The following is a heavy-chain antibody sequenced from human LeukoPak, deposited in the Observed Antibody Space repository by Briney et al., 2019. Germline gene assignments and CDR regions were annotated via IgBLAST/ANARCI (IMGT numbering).Heavy chain of an antibody. D-gene: IGHD6-13*01. CDR3: ARDLGIAAAGTSGY. CDR2: ISSSSSYI. J-gene: IGHJ4*02. V-gene: IGHV3-21*01. Sequence: GGSLRLSCAASGFTFSSYSMNWVRQAPGKGLEWVSSISSSSSYIYYADSVKGRFTISRDNAKSSLYLQMNSLRAEDTAVYYCARDLGIAAAGTSGYWGQGTLVTVSS. CDR1: GFTFSSYS.